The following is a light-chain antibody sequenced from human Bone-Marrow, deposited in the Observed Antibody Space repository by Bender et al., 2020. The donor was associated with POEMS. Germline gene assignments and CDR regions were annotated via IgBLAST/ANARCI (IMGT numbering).Light chain of an antibody. CDR1: SSNIGAHA. J-gene: IGLJ3*02. Sequence: QSVLTQPPSASGTPGQRVTISCSGGSSNIGAHAVNWYQPLPGTAPKLLIFSSHRRPSEVPDRFSGSRSGTSASLAISGLQSEDEAYYYCAVWDDSLTGWVFGGGTKLTVL. V-gene: IGLV1-44*01. CDR3: AVWDDSLTGWV. CDR2: SSH.